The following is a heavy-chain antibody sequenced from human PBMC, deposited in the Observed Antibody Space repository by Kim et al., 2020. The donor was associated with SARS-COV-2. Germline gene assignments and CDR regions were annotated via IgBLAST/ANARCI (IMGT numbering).Heavy chain of an antibody. CDR1: GFSLSTSGMC. CDR2: IDWDDDK. J-gene: IGHJ3*02. V-gene: IGHV2-70*11. D-gene: IGHD6-13*01. Sequence: SGPTLVNPTQTLTLTCTFSGFSLSTSGMCVSWIRQPPGKALEWLARIDWDDDKYYSTSLKTRLTISKDTSKNQVVLTMTNMDPVDTATYYCARGYSSRKGDAFDIWGQGTMVTVSS. CDR3: ARGYSSRKGDAFDI.